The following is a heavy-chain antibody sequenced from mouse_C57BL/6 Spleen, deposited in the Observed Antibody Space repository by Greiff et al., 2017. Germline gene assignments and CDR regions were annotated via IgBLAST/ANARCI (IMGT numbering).Heavy chain of an antibody. Sequence: EVQLQQSGPELVKPGASVKISCKASGYTFTDYYMNWVKQSHGKSLEWIGDINPNNGGTSYNQKFKGKATLTVDKSSSTAYMELRSLTSEDSAVYYCASPLQLYYWGQGTTLTVSS. CDR1: GYTFTDYY. J-gene: IGHJ2*01. D-gene: IGHD1-1*01. CDR3: ASPLQLYY. V-gene: IGHV1-26*01. CDR2: INPNNGGT.